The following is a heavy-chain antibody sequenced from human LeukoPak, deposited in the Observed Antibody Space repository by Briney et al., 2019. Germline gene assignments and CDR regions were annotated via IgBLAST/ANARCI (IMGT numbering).Heavy chain of an antibody. D-gene: IGHD3-22*01. V-gene: IGHV3-9*01. J-gene: IGHJ4*02. CDR1: GFTFDNYA. Sequence: PGRSLRLSCAASGFTFDNYAMHWVRLAPGKGLEWVSGINWSSDSRGYGDSVKGRFTISRDNAKNSLYLQMNSLRAEDTAVYYCAKSQNLYYYDTSGYYFDYWGQGTLVTVSS. CDR3: AKSQNLYYYDTSGYYFDY. CDR2: INWSSDSR.